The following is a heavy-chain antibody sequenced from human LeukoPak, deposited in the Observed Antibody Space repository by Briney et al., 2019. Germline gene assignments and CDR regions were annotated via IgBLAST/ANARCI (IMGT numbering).Heavy chain of an antibody. V-gene: IGHV4-61*02. J-gene: IGHJ4*02. CDR3: AYGPYDEGTTFV. D-gene: IGHD3-10*02. Sequence: SETLSLTCTVSGGSISSGSYYWSWIRQPAGKGLEWIGRIYTSGSTNYNPSLKSRVTISVDTSKNQFSLKLSSVTAADTAVYYCAYGPYDEGTTFVWGQGTLVTVSS. CDR2: IYTSGST. CDR1: GGSISSGSYY.